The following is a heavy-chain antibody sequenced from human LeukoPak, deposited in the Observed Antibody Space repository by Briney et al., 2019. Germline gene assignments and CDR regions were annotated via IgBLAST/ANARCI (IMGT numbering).Heavy chain of an antibody. Sequence: PSETLSLTCTVSGGSLSSSSYYWNWIRQPAGKGLEWIGRVSAIGSTNQNPSLKSRVSISLDTSKNQFSLKLTSVTAADTAVYYCARDGGYSGYKVYFDSWGQGTLVTVSS. CDR1: GGSLSSSSYY. CDR2: VSAIGST. V-gene: IGHV4-61*02. CDR3: ARDGGYSGYKVYFDS. D-gene: IGHD5-12*01. J-gene: IGHJ4*02.